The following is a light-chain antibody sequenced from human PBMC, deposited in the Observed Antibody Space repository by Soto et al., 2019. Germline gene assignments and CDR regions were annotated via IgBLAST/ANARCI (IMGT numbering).Light chain of an antibody. CDR2: AAS. CDR1: QSIRNY. V-gene: IGKV1-39*01. Sequence: DIQMTQSPSSLSASVGDRITITCRASQSIRNYLNWYQQKPGKAPKLLIYAASSLQSGVPSRFSGSGSGTDFTLTISSLQPEDFATYYCQQSYSTPPGYTFGQGTKLEIK. CDR3: QQSYSTPPGYT. J-gene: IGKJ2*01.